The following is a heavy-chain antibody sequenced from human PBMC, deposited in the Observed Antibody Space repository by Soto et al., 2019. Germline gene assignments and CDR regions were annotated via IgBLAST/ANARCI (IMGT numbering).Heavy chain of an antibody. CDR1: GFTFSRYY. Sequence: GGSLGLSCAASGFTFSRYYMNWVRQAPGKGLEWVSSISTTSTYTHYADSLKGRFTISRDNAKKLLYLQMDSLRAEDTAVYYCARDDGLSSTNVKAFDIWGQGTKVTVSS. CDR3: ARDDGLSSTNVKAFDI. D-gene: IGHD2-2*01. CDR2: ISTTSTYT. J-gene: IGHJ3*02. V-gene: IGHV3-21*01.